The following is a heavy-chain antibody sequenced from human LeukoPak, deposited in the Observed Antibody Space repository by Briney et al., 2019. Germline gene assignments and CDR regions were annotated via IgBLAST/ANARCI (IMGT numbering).Heavy chain of an antibody. CDR2: INRSGSNI. V-gene: IGHV3-11*01. J-gene: IGHJ3*02. D-gene: IGHD2-2*01. Sequence: GSLRLPCPASGFTFSYYYMSWIRQAPGKGMGWVSYINRSGSNIYYADSVKGRFTISRDNAKNSLYLQMNSLRAEDTAVYYCARANLDGIVVVPAAPDAFDIWGQGTMVTVSS. CDR1: GFTFSYYY. CDR3: ARANLDGIVVVPAAPDAFDI.